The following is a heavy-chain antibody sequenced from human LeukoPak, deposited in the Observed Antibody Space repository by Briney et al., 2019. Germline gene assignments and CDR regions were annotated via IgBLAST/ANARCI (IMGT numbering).Heavy chain of an antibody. CDR3: ARFDDYVWGSYRP. V-gene: IGHV4-30-4*01. CDR1: GGSISSDDYY. J-gene: IGHJ4*02. D-gene: IGHD3-16*02. CDR2: IYYSGST. Sequence: SETLSLTCTVSGGSISSDDYYWSWIRQPPGKGLEWIGYIYYSGSTYYNPSLKSRVTISVDKSKNQFSLKLSSVTAADTAVYYCARFDDYVWGSYRPWGQGTLVTVSS.